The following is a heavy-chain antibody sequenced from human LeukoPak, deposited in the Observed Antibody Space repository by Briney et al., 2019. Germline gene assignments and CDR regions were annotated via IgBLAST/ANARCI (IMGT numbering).Heavy chain of an antibody. Sequence: PGGSLRLSCAASGFTFSSYDMNWVRQAPGKGLEWVSYISSSGSTIYYADSVKGRFTISRDNAKNSLYLQMNSLRAEDTAVYYCAKDQYGSGDGYYMDVWGKGTTVTISS. CDR1: GFTFSSYD. D-gene: IGHD3-10*01. CDR3: AKDQYGSGDGYYMDV. CDR2: ISSSGSTI. V-gene: IGHV3-48*03. J-gene: IGHJ6*03.